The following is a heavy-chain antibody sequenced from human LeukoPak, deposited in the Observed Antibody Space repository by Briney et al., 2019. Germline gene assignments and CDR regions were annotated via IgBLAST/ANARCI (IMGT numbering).Heavy chain of an antibody. D-gene: IGHD6-19*01. J-gene: IGHJ6*02. CDR1: GYTFTGYY. V-gene: IGHV1-69*02. CDR3: ARSLAVAGPYYYYYGMDV. CDR2: IIPILGIA. Sequence: SVKVSCKASGYTFTGYYMHWVRQAPGQGLEWMGRIIPILGIANYAQKFQGRVTITADKSTSTAYMELSSLRSEDTAVYYCARSLAVAGPYYYYYGMDVWGQGTTVTVSS.